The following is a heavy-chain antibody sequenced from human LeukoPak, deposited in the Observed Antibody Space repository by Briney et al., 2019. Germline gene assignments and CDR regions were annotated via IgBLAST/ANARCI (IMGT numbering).Heavy chain of an antibody. J-gene: IGHJ4*02. CDR1: GFTFSTSA. CDR2: MAFDGTDI. Sequence: GGSLRLSCAASGFTFSTSAMHWVRKAPGKGLESVTIMAFDGTDINYIDSVKGRFTISRDNSKNTLYLEMNSLRTEDTAVYYCVRDARGSLDYWGQGTLVTVSS. CDR3: VRDARGSLDY. V-gene: IGHV3-30-3*01.